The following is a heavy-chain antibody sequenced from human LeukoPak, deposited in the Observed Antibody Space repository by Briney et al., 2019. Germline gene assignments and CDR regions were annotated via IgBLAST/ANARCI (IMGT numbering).Heavy chain of an antibody. CDR2: IRSKAYGGTT. CDR3: TSNHDSSGYTPDY. CDR1: GFTFGDYA. J-gene: IGHJ4*02. Sequence: GGSLRLSCTASGFTFGDYAMSWIRQAPGKGLEWVGFIRSKAYGGTTEYAASVKGRFTFSRDDSKSIAYLQMNSLKTEDTAVYYCTSNHDSSGYTPDYWGQGTLVTVSS. V-gene: IGHV3-49*03. D-gene: IGHD3-22*01.